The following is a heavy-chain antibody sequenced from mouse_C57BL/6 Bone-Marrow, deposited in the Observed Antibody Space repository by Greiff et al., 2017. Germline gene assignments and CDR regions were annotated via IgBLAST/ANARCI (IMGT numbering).Heavy chain of an antibody. V-gene: IGHV1-62-3*01. D-gene: IGHD2-12*01. CDR1: GYTFTSYW. CDR2: LDPNSGGT. Sequence: VQLQQPGAELVKPGASVKLSCKASGYTFTSYWLPWVKQRPGRGLEWIGWLDPNSGGTNYNEKFKSKATLTVDKSSSTAYMLLSSLTSEDAAVYYCARRSYPPWYFDVWGTGTTVTVSS. J-gene: IGHJ1*03. CDR3: ARRSYPPWYFDV.